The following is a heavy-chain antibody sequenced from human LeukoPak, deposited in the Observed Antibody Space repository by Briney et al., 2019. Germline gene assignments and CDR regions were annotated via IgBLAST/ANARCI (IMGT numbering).Heavy chain of an antibody. D-gene: IGHD2-2*01. CDR3: ARGIVVQPSANWFDP. J-gene: IGHJ5*02. V-gene: IGHV1-3*01. CDR1: GYTFTTYA. CDR2: INADDGNT. Sequence: ASVKVSRKTSGYTFTTYAIHWVRQAPGQRLEWMGLINADDGNTRYSQRFQGRVTITRDTPANTAYMELSSLRFEDTAVYYCARGIVVQPSANWFDPWGQGTPVTVSS.